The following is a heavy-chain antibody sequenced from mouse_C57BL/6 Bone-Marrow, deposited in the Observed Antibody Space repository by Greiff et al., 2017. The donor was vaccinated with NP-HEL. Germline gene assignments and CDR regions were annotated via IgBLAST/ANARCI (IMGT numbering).Heavy chain of an antibody. CDR3: APSYYYYAMDY. CDR1: GYTFTSYG. D-gene: IGHD6-5*01. Sequence: QVQLKQSGAELARPGASVKLSCKASGYTFTSYGISWVKQRTGQGLEWIGEIYPRSGNTYYNEKFKGKATLTADKSSSTAYMELRSLTSEDSAVYFCAPSYYYYAMDYWGQGTSVTVSS. J-gene: IGHJ4*01. V-gene: IGHV1-81*01. CDR2: IYPRSGNT.